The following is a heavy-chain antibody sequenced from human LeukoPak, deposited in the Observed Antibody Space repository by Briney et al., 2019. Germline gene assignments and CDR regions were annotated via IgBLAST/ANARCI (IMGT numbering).Heavy chain of an antibody. CDR3: ARDNGKLYSGYACDY. D-gene: IGHD5-12*01. CDR2: IDTSGGT. V-gene: IGHV4-4*07. CDR1: GVSISSYY. J-gene: IGHJ4*02. Sequence: PSETLSLTCTVSGVSISSYYWSWIRQPAGKGLEWIGRIDTSGGTSYNPSLNSRVTMSLDTSKNQLSLKLISVTAADTAVYYCARDNGKLYSGYACDYWGQGTLVTVSS.